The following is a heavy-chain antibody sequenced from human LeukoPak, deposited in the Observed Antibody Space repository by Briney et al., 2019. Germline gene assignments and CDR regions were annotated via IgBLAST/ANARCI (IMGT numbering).Heavy chain of an antibody. V-gene: IGHV3-23*01. J-gene: IGHJ4*02. Sequence: PGGSLRLSCAASGFTFSSYAMSWVRQAPGKGLEGVSTISVSGGSTYYEDSVKGRFTISRDNSKNTLYLQMNSLRAEDTAVYYCANLDTVAYEGVDYWGQGTLVTVSS. CDR3: ANLDTVAYEGVDY. CDR2: ISVSGGST. CDR1: GFTFSSYA. D-gene: IGHD4-23*01.